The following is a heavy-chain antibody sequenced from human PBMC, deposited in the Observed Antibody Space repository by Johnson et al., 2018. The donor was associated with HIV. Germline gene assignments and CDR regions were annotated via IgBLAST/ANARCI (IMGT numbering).Heavy chain of an antibody. J-gene: IGHJ3*02. CDR1: GFTVSSNY. Sequence: VQLVESGGGLIQPGGSLRLSCAASGFTVSSNYMSWVRQAPGKGLEWVSVIYSGGSTYYADSVKGRFTISRDNSKNTLYLQMNSRRAADTAVYYCARADSSSSPWMGLDIWGQGTMVTVSS. D-gene: IGHD6-13*01. V-gene: IGHV3-53*01. CDR2: IYSGGST. CDR3: ARADSSSSPWMGLDI.